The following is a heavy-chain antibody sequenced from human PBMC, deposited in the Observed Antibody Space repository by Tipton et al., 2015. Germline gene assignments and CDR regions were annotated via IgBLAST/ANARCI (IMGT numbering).Heavy chain of an antibody. J-gene: IGHJ3*02. D-gene: IGHD2-15*01. Sequence: SLRLSCVASGFTFSGSWMHWVRQAPGKGLVWVSHLNSDGSTTDYADSVKGRFTISRDNAKNTLYLQMNSLRADDTGVYYCAREGWAFDIWGQGTMVTVSS. CDR3: AREGWAFDI. CDR1: GFTFSGSW. CDR2: LNSDGSTT. V-gene: IGHV3-74*01.